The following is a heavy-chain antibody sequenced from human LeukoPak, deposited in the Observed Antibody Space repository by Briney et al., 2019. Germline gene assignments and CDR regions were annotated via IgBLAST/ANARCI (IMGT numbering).Heavy chain of an antibody. CDR1: GYSISSGYY. CDR3: ACGTTVPNLF. CDR2: IYHSGST. D-gene: IGHD4-17*01. J-gene: IGHJ4*02. Sequence: RASETLSLTCTVSGYSISSGYYWGWIRQPPGKGLEWIGSIYHSGSTYYNPSLKSRVTISVDTSKNQFSLRLSSVTAADTAVYYCACGTTVPNLFWGRGTLVTVSS. V-gene: IGHV4-38-2*02.